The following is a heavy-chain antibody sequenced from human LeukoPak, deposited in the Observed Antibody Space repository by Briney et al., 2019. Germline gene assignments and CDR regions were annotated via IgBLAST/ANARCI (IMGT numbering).Heavy chain of an antibody. CDR3: ARLRLYYDILSRDLSGYYGMDV. Sequence: PSETLSLTCTVSGGSISSYYWSWIRQPPGKGLEWIGYIYYSGSTNYNPSLKSRVTISVDTSKNQFSLKLSSVTAADTAVYYCARLRLYYDILSRDLSGYYGMDVWGQGTTVTVSS. V-gene: IGHV4-59*08. J-gene: IGHJ6*02. CDR2: IYYSGST. CDR1: GGSISSYY. D-gene: IGHD3-9*01.